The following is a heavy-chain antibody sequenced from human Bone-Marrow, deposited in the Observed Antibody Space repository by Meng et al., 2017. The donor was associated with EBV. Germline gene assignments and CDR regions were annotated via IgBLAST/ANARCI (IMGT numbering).Heavy chain of an antibody. CDR1: GASISSGYW. D-gene: IGHD6-19*01. V-gene: IGHV4-4*02. Sequence: QWQGSGPGLVKPSGTLSLTCAVSGASISSGYWWTWVRQPPGKGLEWIGEVSHSGSTNYNPSLKSRVTISLDKSENQFFLKVTSVTAADTAVYYCAASPGWWRLDYWGQGTLVTVSS. J-gene: IGHJ4*02. CDR3: AASPGWWRLDY. CDR2: VSHSGST.